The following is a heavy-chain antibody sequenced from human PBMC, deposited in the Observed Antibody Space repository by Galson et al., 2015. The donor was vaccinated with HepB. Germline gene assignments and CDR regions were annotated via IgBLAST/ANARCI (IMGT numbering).Heavy chain of an antibody. CDR3: ARAEGSGHHYVGY. V-gene: IGHV7-4-1*02. CDR1: GYTFTNYA. J-gene: IGHJ4*02. Sequence: SVKVSCKASGYTFTNYAMNWVRQAPGQGLEWMGWINTNTGNPTCAQGFTGRFVFSLDTSVSTAYLQITSLKAEDTAVYYCARAEGSGHHYVGYWGQGTLVTVSS. D-gene: IGHD2-15*01. CDR2: INTNTGNP.